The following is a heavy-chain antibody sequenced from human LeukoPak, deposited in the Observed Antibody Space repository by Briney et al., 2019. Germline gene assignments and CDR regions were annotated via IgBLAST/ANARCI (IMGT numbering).Heavy chain of an antibody. V-gene: IGHV1-46*01. Sequence: GASVKVSCKASGYTFTGYYMHWVRQAPGQGLEWMGIINPSGGSTSYAQKFQGRVTMTRDTSTSTVYMELSSLRSEDTAVYYCARARSEGGTALIRLDPWGQGTLVTVSS. CDR3: ARARSEGGTALIRLDP. CDR2: INPSGGST. J-gene: IGHJ5*02. CDR1: GYTFTGYY. D-gene: IGHD1-26*01.